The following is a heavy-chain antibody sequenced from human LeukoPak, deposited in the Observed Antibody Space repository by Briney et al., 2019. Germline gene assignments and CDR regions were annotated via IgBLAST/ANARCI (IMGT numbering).Heavy chain of an antibody. CDR1: GGSISSSDYY. CDR2: ISYSGST. V-gene: IGHV4-39*02. Sequence: PSETLSLTCTVSGGSISSSDYYWGWIRQSPGKGLEWIGGISYSGSTYYNPSLKSRVTISVDTSKNHFSLRLSSVTAADTAVYYCARLTHSYYSDTSGYYPYYYMDAWGKGTTVTVSS. D-gene: IGHD3-22*01. CDR3: ARLTHSYYSDTSGYYPYYYMDA. J-gene: IGHJ6*03.